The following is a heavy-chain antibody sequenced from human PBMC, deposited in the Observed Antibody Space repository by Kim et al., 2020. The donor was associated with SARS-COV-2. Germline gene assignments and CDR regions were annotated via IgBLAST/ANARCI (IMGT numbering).Heavy chain of an antibody. J-gene: IGHJ4*02. CDR3: ARGPTIYYDILTLVMVY. CDR1: GGTFSSYA. V-gene: IGHV1-69*13. D-gene: IGHD3-9*01. CDR2: IIPIFGTA. Sequence: SVKVSCKASGGTFSSYAISCVRQAPGQGLEWMGGIIPIFGTANYAQKFQGRVTITADESTSTAYMELSSLRSEDTAVYYCARGPTIYYDILTLVMVYWGQGTLVTVSS.